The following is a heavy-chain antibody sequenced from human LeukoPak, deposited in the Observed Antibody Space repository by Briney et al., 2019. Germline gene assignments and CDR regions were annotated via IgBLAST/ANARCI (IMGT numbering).Heavy chain of an antibody. J-gene: IGHJ4*02. CDR2: MNPNSGNT. D-gene: IGHD3-10*01. V-gene: IGHV1-8*01. CDR3: ARGLGEITMVRGVIGY. CDR1: GYTFTSYD. Sequence: ASVKVSCKASGYTFTSYDINWVRQATGHGLEWMGWMNPNSGNTGYAQKFQGRVTMTRNTSISTAYMELSSLRSEDTAVYYCARGLGEITMVRGVIGYWGQGTLVTVSS.